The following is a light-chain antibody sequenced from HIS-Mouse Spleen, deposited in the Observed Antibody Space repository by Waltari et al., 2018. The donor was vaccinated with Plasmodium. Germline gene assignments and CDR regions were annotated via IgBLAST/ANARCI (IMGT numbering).Light chain of an antibody. CDR3: YSTDSSGNHRV. Sequence: SYELTQPPSVSVSPGQTARITCSGDALPKKYAYWYQQKSGQAPVLVIYEDSKRPSGIPERFSGSSSGNMATLTSSGAQVEDEADYYCYSTDSSGNHRVFGGGTKLTVL. CDR2: EDS. CDR1: ALPKKY. J-gene: IGLJ3*02. V-gene: IGLV3-10*01.